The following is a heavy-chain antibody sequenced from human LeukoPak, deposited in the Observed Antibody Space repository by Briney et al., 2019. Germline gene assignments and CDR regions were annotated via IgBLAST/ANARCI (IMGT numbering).Heavy chain of an antibody. V-gene: IGHV3-30-3*01. CDR1: GLTFNYFA. CDR2: TSFDGTNK. J-gene: IGHJ6*01. D-gene: IGHD3-10*01. Sequence: VGGLRLSCAGSGLTFNYFAIHWVRQAPGKGLEWVALTSFDGTNKYYADSVRGRFTIPRDNSNKTVSLQMHTLRADDTAVYYCARDPIYDSGSHSTSQGMDVWGQGTTVTVSP. CDR3: ARDPIYDSGSHSTSQGMDV.